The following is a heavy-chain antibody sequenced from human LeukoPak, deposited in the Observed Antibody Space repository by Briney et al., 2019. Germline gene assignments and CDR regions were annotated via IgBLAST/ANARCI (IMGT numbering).Heavy chain of an antibody. V-gene: IGHV4-38-2*02. CDR2: IYHSGST. CDR1: GYSISSGYY. Sequence: PSETLSLTCTVSGYSISSGYYWGWIRPPPGKGLEWIGSIYHSGSTCYNPSLKSRVTISVDTSKNQFSLKLSSVTAADTAVYYCARVRFFDWLSSFDYWGQGTLVTVSS. D-gene: IGHD3-9*01. CDR3: ARVRFFDWLSSFDY. J-gene: IGHJ4*02.